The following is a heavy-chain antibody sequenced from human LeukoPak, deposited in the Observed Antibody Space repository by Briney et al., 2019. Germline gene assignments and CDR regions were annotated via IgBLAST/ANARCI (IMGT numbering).Heavy chain of an antibody. CDR1: GFTFSIYA. D-gene: IGHD1-14*01. CDR2: ISYDGSNK. V-gene: IGHV3-30-3*01. J-gene: IGHJ4*02. Sequence: GGSLRLSCAASGFTFSIYAMHWVRQAPGKGLEWVAVISYDGSNKYYADSVKGRFTISRDNSKNTLYLQMNSLRAEDTAVYYCARGPPIPVDYWGQGTLVTVSS. CDR3: ARGPPIPVDY.